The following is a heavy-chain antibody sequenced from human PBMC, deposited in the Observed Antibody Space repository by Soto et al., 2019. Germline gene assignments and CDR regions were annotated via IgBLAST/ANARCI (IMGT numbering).Heavy chain of an antibody. CDR3: ARASYDSSGYDLFDY. V-gene: IGHV4-34*01. D-gene: IGHD6-19*01. J-gene: IGHJ4*02. CDR1: GGSFSGYY. CDR2: INHSGST. Sequence: SETLSLTCAVYGGSFSGYYWSWIRQPPGKGLEWIGEINHSGSTNYNPSLKSRVTISVDTSKNQFSLKLSSVTAADTAVYYCARASYDSSGYDLFDYWGQGTLVTVSS.